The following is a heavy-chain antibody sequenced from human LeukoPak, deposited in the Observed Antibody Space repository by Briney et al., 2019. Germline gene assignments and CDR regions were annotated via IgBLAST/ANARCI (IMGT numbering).Heavy chain of an antibody. Sequence: PSETLSLTCTVSGGSISSYYWSWIRQPPGRGLEWIGYIYYSGSTNYNPSLKSRVTISVDTSKNQFSLKLSSVTAADTAVYYCASSRSRRYSSSWYQLDWFDPWGQGTLVTVSS. CDR3: ASSRSRRYSSSWYQLDWFDP. V-gene: IGHV4-59*12. CDR1: GGSISSYY. J-gene: IGHJ5*02. D-gene: IGHD6-13*01. CDR2: IYYSGST.